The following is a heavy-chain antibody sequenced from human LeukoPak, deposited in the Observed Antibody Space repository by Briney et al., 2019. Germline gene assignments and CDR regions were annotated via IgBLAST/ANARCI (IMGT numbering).Heavy chain of an antibody. CDR2: ISSNGGST. CDR1: GFTFSSYA. D-gene: IGHD2-8*01. V-gene: IGHV3-64*04. CDR3: AREADNGEDGYYGMDV. Sequence: GGSLRLSCSASGFTFSSYAMHWVRQAPGKGLEYVSAISSNGGSTYYADSVKGRFTISRDNSKNTLYLQMNSLRAEDTAVYYCAREADNGEDGYYGMDVWGQGTTVTVSS. J-gene: IGHJ6*02.